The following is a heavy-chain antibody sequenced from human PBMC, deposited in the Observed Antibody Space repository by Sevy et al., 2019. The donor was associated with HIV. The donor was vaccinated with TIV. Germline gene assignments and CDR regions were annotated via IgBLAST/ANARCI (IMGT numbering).Heavy chain of an antibody. V-gene: IGHV3-48*04. Sequence: GGSLRLSCAASGFTFSSYGMHWVRQAPGKGLEWVSYISSSGSTIYYADSAKGRFTISRDNAKKSLYLQMNSLRADDTAVYYCARAYDFWSGYSDAFDIWGQGTMVTVSS. D-gene: IGHD3-3*01. CDR1: GFTFSSYG. CDR3: ARAYDFWSGYSDAFDI. J-gene: IGHJ3*02. CDR2: ISSSGSTI.